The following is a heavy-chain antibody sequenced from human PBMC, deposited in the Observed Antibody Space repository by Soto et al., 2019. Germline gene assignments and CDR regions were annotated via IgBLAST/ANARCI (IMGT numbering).Heavy chain of an antibody. CDR1: GVSISSYY. J-gene: IGHJ4*02. D-gene: IGHD3-3*01. CDR3: ANGMSGDY. V-gene: IGHV4-59*01. Sequence: SETLSLTCTVSGVSISSYYWSWIRQPPGKGLEWIGYIYYSGSTNYNPSLKSRVTISVDTSKNQFSLKLSSVTAADTAVYYCANGMSGDYWGQGTLVTVSS. CDR2: IYYSGST.